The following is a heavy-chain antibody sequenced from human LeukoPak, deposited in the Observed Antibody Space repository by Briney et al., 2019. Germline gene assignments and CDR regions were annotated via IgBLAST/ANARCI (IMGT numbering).Heavy chain of an antibody. Sequence: SETLSLTCTVSGGSISSYYWSWIRQPPGKGLEWIGYIYYSGSTNYNPSLKSRVTISVDTSKNQFSLKLSSVTAADTAVYYCARQGRCTNGVCYNVGYFDYWGQGTLVTVSP. CDR3: ARQGRCTNGVCYNVGYFDY. D-gene: IGHD2-8*01. V-gene: IGHV4-59*08. J-gene: IGHJ4*02. CDR2: IYYSGST. CDR1: GGSISSYY.